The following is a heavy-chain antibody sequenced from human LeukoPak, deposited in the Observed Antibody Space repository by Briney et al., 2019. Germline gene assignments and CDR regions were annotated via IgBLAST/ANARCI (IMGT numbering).Heavy chain of an antibody. CDR3: ARGRYALQY. D-gene: IGHD5-12*01. CDR2: ISPDGSTI. Sequence: PGGSLRLSCAASGFTFSSYEMKWVRQAPGKGLEWISYISPDGSTIDYADSVKGRFTISRDNAENSLYLQMNSLRDEDTAVYYCARGRYALQYWGQGTLVTVSS. CDR1: GFTFSSYE. J-gene: IGHJ1*01. V-gene: IGHV3-48*03.